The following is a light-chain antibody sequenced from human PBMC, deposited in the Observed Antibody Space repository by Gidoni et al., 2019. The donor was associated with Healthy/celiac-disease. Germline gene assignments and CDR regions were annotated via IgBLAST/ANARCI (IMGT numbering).Light chain of an antibody. CDR1: SLRSYY. CDR3: NSRDSSGNHVV. Sequence: SELTQDPAVSLALGQTVRITCQGDSLRSYYASWYQQKPGQAPVLVIYGKNNRPSGIPDRFSGSSSGNTASLTIAGAQAEDEADYYCNSRDSSGNHVVFGGGTKLTVL. CDR2: GKN. J-gene: IGLJ2*01. V-gene: IGLV3-19*01.